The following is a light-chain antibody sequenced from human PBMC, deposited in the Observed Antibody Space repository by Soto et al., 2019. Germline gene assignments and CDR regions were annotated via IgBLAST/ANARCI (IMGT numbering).Light chain of an antibody. V-gene: IGKV1-39*01. CDR3: QHSYSIPPIT. Sequence: DIQMTQSPSSLSASIGDRVTITCRASQSISSYLNWYQQKPGKAPKLLIYAATSLQSGVPSRFSGSGSGTGFTLTISSLQPEDFATYYCQHSYSIPPITFGQGTRLEIK. CDR1: QSISSY. CDR2: AAT. J-gene: IGKJ5*01.